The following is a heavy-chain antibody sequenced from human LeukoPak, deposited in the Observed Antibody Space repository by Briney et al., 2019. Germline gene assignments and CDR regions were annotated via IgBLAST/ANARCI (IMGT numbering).Heavy chain of an antibody. D-gene: IGHD6-19*01. CDR3: ARDDKAVAGTGHDY. V-gene: IGHV3-21*01. CDR2: ISSSSSYI. CDR1: GFTFSSYS. Sequence: GGSLRLSCAASGFTFSSYSMNWVRQAPGKGLEWVSSISSSSSYIYYADSVKGRFTISRDNAKNSLYLQMNSLRAEDTAVYYCARDDKAVAGTGHDYWGQGTLVTVSS. J-gene: IGHJ4*02.